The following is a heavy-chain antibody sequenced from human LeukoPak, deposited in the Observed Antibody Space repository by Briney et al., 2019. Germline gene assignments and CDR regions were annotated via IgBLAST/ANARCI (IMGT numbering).Heavy chain of an antibody. Sequence: ASVKVSCTASGGTFSSYAISWVRQAPGQGLEWMGGIIPIFGTANYAQKFQGRVTITADESTSTAYMELSSLRSEDTAVYYCASTSPVLRYFDWSHNWFDPWGQGTLVTVSS. D-gene: IGHD3-9*01. J-gene: IGHJ5*02. CDR3: ASTSPVLRYFDWSHNWFDP. CDR2: IIPIFGTA. V-gene: IGHV1-69*13. CDR1: GGTFSSYA.